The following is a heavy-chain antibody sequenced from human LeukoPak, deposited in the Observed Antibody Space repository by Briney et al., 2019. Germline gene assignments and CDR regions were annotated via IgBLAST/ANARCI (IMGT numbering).Heavy chain of an antibody. Sequence: GGSLRLSCAASGFTFSDYNMNWVRQAPGKGLEWISYISSSSTTIYYADSVKGRITISRDNAKNSLYLQMSSLRVEDTAVYYCARDHFDYRLDYWGQGTLVTVSS. V-gene: IGHV3-48*04. D-gene: IGHD4-11*01. CDR1: GFTFSDYN. J-gene: IGHJ4*02. CDR3: ARDHFDYRLDY. CDR2: ISSSSTTI.